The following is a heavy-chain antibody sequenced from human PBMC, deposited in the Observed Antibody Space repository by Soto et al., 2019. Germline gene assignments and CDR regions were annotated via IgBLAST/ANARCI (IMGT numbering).Heavy chain of an antibody. J-gene: IGHJ6*03. CDR2: IYYSGST. D-gene: IGHD6-13*01. CDR3: ARHKPGIAAAGALFRYYYYYMDV. Sequence: SETLSLTCTVSGGSISSYYWSWIRQPPGKGLEWIGYIYYSGSTNYNPSLKSRVTISVDTSKNQFSLKLSSVTAADTAVYYCARHKPGIAAAGALFRYYYYYMDVWGKGTTVTVSS. CDR1: GGSISSYY. V-gene: IGHV4-59*08.